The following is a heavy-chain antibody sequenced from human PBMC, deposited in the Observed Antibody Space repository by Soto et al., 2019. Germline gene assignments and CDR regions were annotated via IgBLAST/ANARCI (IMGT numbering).Heavy chain of an antibody. CDR2: ISGSGDST. CDR3: AKHSQWLVNYYFDD. CDR1: GFTFSSYA. Sequence: EVQLLESGGGLVQPGGSLRLSCAAPGFTFSSYAMSWVRQAPGKGLDWVSAISGSGDSTYYAGSVKGRFTISRDNSKNTLYLQMNSLRAEDTAVYYCAKHSQWLVNYYFDDWGQGTLVTVSS. V-gene: IGHV3-23*01. D-gene: IGHD6-19*01. J-gene: IGHJ4*02.